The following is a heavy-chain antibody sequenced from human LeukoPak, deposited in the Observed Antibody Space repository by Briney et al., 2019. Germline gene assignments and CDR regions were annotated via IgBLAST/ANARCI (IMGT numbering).Heavy chain of an antibody. D-gene: IGHD6-19*01. V-gene: IGHV1-2*04. CDR2: INPNSGGT. J-gene: IGHJ4*02. Sequence: ASVKVSCTASGYTFTGYYMHWVRQAPGQGLEWMGWINPNSGGTNYAQKFQGWVTMTRDTSISTAYMELSRLRSDDTAVYYCARGAAVAGNIDYWGQGTLVTVSS. CDR1: GYTFTGYY. CDR3: ARGAAVAGNIDY.